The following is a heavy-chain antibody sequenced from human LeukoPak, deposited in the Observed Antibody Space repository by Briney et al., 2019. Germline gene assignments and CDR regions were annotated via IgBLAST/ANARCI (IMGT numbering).Heavy chain of an antibody. D-gene: IGHD6-6*01. CDR1: GGSISSYY. V-gene: IGHV4-59*01. CDR2: IYYSGST. J-gene: IGHJ3*02. Sequence: SETLSLTCTVSGGSISSYYWSWIRQPPGKGLEWIGYIYYSGSTNYNPSLKSRVTISVDTSKNQFSLKLSSVTAADTAVYYCAREYSSSSGRRAFDIWGQGTMVAVSS. CDR3: AREYSSSSGRRAFDI.